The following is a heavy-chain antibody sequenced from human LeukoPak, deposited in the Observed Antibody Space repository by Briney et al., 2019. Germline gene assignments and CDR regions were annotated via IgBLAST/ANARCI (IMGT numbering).Heavy chain of an antibody. CDR3: ARDRYGFDY. Sequence: GGSLRLSCAASGFTFSDYYMSWIRQAPGRGLEWVSYISSSSSYTNYADSVKGRFTISRDNAKNSLYLQMNSLRAEDTAVYYCARDRYGFDYWGQGTLVTVSS. CDR2: ISSSSSYT. CDR1: GFTFSDYY. D-gene: IGHD4-17*01. V-gene: IGHV3-11*05. J-gene: IGHJ4*02.